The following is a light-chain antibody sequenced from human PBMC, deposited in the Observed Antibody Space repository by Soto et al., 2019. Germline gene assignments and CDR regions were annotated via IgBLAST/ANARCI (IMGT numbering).Light chain of an antibody. CDR2: DNY. J-gene: IGLJ2*01. CDR1: SSNIGTNP. Sequence: QSVLTQAPSASGTPGQRVTISCSGSSSNIGTNPVNWYQHLPGTAPKLLIYDNYWRPSGIPDRFSASKSGTSATLGITGLQTGDEADYYCATWDSSLSAVVVGGGTKVTVL. V-gene: IGLV1-51*01. CDR3: ATWDSSLSAVV.